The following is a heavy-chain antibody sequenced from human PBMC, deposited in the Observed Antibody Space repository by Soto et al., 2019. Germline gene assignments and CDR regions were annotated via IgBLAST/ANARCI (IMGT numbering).Heavy chain of an antibody. CDR1: GFTFSSYD. Sequence: GGSLRLSCAASGFTFSSYDMHWVRQATGKGLEWVSAIGTAGDTYYPDSVKGRFTISRDNSKNTVYLQMNSLRAEDTAVYYCARGPIVANLDYWGQGTLVTVSS. J-gene: IGHJ4*02. CDR3: ARGPIVANLDY. CDR2: IGTAGDT. V-gene: IGHV3-13*01. D-gene: IGHD5-12*01.